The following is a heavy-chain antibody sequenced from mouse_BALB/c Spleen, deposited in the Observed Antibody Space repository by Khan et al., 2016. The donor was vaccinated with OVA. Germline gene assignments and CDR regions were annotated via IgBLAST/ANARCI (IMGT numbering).Heavy chain of an antibody. CDR3: ARKVYYDYDGFAY. D-gene: IGHD2-4*01. CDR2: IWGGGST. V-gene: IGHV2-6-4*01. J-gene: IGHJ3*01. Sequence: QVQLKESGPGLVAPSQSLSITCTVSGFSLSRYSVHWVRQPPGKGLEWLGMIWGGGSTDYNSALKSRLSISKDNSKSKVFLNMTSLQTDDTAMYYCARKVYYDYDGFAYWGQGTLVTVSA. CDR1: GFSLSRYS.